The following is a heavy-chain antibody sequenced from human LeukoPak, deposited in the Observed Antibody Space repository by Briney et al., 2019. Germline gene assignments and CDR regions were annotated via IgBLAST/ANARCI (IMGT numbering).Heavy chain of an antibody. V-gene: IGHV1-69*05. CDR2: IIPIFGTA. D-gene: IGHD6-6*01. CDR1: GGTFSSYA. J-gene: IGHJ4*02. Sequence: ASVKVSCKASGGTFSSYAISWVRQAPGQGLEWMGGIIPIFGTANYAQKFQGGVTITTDESTSTAYMELSSLRSEDTAVYYCARGALIAARPEALDYWGQGTLVTVSS. CDR3: ARGALIAARPEALDY.